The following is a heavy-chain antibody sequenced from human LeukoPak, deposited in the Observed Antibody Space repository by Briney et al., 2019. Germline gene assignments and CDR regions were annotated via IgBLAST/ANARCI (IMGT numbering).Heavy chain of an antibody. Sequence: ASLKVSCKASGYTFTSYDINWVRQAAGQGLEWMGWMNPNSGDTGYAQRFQGRVTMTRDTSISTAYMEVSSLTSEDTAVYYCATAIRFGELGGYYFDYWGQGTLVTVSS. CDR2: MNPNSGDT. CDR1: GYTFTSYD. V-gene: IGHV1-8*01. CDR3: ATAIRFGELGGYYFDY. D-gene: IGHD3-10*01. J-gene: IGHJ4*02.